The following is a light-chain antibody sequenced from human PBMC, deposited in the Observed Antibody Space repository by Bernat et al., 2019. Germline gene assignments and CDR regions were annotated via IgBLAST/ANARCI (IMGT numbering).Light chain of an antibody. CDR3: ASFAGSFKFI. J-gene: IGLJ2*01. V-gene: IGLV2-11*01. CDR2: DVS. CDR1: RSDVGGYNY. Sequence: QSALAQPRSVSGSPGQSVVISCTGTRSDVGGYNYVSWYQHHPGKAPKVILYDVSKRPSGVPDRFSGSKFGSTASLTISGLQAEDEANYYRASFAGSFKFIFGGGTELTVL.